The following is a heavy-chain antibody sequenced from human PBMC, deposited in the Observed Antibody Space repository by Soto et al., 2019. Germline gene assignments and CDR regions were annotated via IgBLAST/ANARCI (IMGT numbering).Heavy chain of an antibody. CDR3: ATTYYYGSGSDAFDI. J-gene: IGHJ3*02. CDR1: GFTFSSYG. D-gene: IGHD3-10*01. CDR2: ISYDGSNK. Sequence: QVQLVESGGGVVQPGRSLRLSCAASGFTFSSYGMHWVRQAPGKGLEWVAVISYDGSNKYYADSVKGRFTISRDNSKNTLYLQMNSLRAEDTAVYYCATTYYYGSGSDAFDIWGQGTMVTVSS. V-gene: IGHV3-30*03.